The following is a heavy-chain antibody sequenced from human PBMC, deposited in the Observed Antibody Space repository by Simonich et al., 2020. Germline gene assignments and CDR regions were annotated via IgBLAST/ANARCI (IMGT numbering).Heavy chain of an antibody. CDR2: MNPKSCNK. V-gene: IGHV1-8*03. CDR3: ARSRYCTNGVCYNWFDP. D-gene: IGHD2-8*01. CDR1: GYTFTSSD. Sequence: QVQLVQSGAEVKKPGASVKVSCKASGYTFTSSDIKWVRQATGQGLEGMGWMNPKSCNKGDAQKVQGRVTITRNTSISTAYMELSSLRSEDTAVYYCARSRYCTNGVCYNWFDPWGQGTLVTVSS. J-gene: IGHJ5*02.